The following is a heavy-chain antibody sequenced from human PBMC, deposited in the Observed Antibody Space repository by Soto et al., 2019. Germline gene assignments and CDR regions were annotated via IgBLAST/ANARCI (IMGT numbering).Heavy chain of an antibody. CDR1: GFSLSTSGVG. V-gene: IGHV2-5*02. D-gene: IGHD1-26*01. CDR3: AHRRRGSGWFDP. J-gene: IGHJ5*02. Sequence: QITLKESGPPLVKPTQTLTLTCTFSGFSLSTSGVGVGWIRQPPGKALEWLALIYWDDDKRYSPSLKSRLTINNDTSKNQVALTMTNMDPVDTATYYCAHRRRGSGWFDPWGQGTLVTVSS. CDR2: IYWDDDK.